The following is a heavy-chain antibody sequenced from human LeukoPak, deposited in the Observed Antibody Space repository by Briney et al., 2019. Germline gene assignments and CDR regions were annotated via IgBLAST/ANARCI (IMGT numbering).Heavy chain of an antibody. V-gene: IGHV4-4*02. CDR2: IYLYGTT. Sequence: SETLSLTCSVSIGSISSSKWWSWVRQSPVKGLEWIGEIYLYGTTNYNPSFTSRVTMSVDRSRNQFSLKLTSVTAADTAVYYCATYSITGAWAEYFLHWGQGTLVTVSS. J-gene: IGHJ1*01. CDR3: ATYSITGAWAEYFLH. CDR1: IGSISSSKW. D-gene: IGHD2/OR15-2a*01.